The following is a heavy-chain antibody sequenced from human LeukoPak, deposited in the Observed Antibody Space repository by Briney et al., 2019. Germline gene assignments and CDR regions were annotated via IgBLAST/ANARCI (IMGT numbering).Heavy chain of an antibody. CDR1: GFTFSSYG. CDR2: ISYDGSNK. V-gene: IGHV3-30*18. CDR3: AKDWGVLL. D-gene: IGHD3-10*01. Sequence: PGGSLRLSCAASGFTFSSYGMHWVRQAPGKGLEWVAVISYDGSNKYYADSVKGRFTISRDNSKNTLYLQMNSLRAEDTAVYYCAKDWGVLLWGQGTLVTVSS. J-gene: IGHJ4*02.